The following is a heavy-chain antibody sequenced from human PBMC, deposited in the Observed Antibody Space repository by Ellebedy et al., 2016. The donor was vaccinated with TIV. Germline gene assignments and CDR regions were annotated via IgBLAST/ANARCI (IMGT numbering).Heavy chain of an antibody. D-gene: IGHD4-17*01. CDR3: ARGSTTVTSKNWFGP. J-gene: IGHJ5*02. CDR1: GFTFSSYW. Sequence: GESLKISCEASGFTFSSYWMSWVRQAPGKGLEWVANIKQGGSETNYVDSVEGRFTISRDNANNSLFLQMNSLRVDDTAVYYCARGSTTVTSKNWFGPWGQGTPVTVSS. V-gene: IGHV3-7*03. CDR2: IKQGGSET.